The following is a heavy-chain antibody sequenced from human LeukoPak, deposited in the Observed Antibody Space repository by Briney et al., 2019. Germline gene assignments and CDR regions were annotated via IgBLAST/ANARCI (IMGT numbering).Heavy chain of an antibody. J-gene: IGHJ3*02. D-gene: IGHD4-23*01. Sequence: PSETLSLTCTVSGGSISSSSYYWGWIRQPPGKGLEWIGSIYYSGSTYYNPSLKSRVTISVDTSKNQFSLKLSSVTAADTAVYYCAATRVRATVVPTGAFDIWGQGTMVTVSS. CDR3: AATRVRATVVPTGAFDI. CDR1: GGSISSSSYY. CDR2: IYYSGST. V-gene: IGHV4-39*01.